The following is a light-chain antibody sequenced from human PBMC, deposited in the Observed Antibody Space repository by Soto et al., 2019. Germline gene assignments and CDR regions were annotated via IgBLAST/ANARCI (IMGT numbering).Light chain of an antibody. Sequence: QSALTQPAAVYGSPVQTITISCTGTSTDVGRYNTVSRYQHHPGKAPKLIIYEDTHRPAGISDRFSASKSGNTDSLTISGLQAEDEADYYCCLYIGATNYVFGTGTKVTVL. J-gene: IGLJ1*01. CDR2: EDT. CDR3: CLYIGATNYV. CDR1: STDVGRYNT. V-gene: IGLV2-14*01.